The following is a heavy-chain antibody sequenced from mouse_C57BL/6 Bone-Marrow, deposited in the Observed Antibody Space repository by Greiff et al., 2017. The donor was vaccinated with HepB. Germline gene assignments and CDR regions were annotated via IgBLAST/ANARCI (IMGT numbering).Heavy chain of an antibody. D-gene: IGHD2-2*01. Sequence: EAGGGLVQPKGSLKLSCAASGFSFNTYAMNWVRQAPGKGLEWVARIRSKSNNYATYYADSVKDRFTISRDDSESMLYLQMNNLKTEDTAMYYCVRRLLWLRHYAMDYWGQGTSVTVSS. CDR2: IRSKSNNYAT. V-gene: IGHV10-1*01. CDR3: VRRLLWLRHYAMDY. J-gene: IGHJ4*01. CDR1: GFSFNTYA.